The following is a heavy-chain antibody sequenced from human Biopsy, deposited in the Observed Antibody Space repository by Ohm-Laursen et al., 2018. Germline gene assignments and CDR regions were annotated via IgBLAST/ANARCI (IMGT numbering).Heavy chain of an antibody. Sequence: SLRLSCAALGSTFSSYFMSWVRQAPGKGLEWVSDISVSGGSTHYADSVKGRFTISRDNSKNTLYLQMNSLRAEDTAVYYCAKDHCSGGTCYSDGPVFDFWGQGTLVTVSS. V-gene: IGHV3-23*01. J-gene: IGHJ4*02. CDR1: GSTFSSYF. CDR3: AKDHCSGGTCYSDGPVFDF. D-gene: IGHD2-15*01. CDR2: ISVSGGST.